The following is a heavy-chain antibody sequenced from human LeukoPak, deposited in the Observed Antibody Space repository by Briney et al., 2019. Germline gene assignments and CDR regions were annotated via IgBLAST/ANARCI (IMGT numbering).Heavy chain of an antibody. CDR3: ARGLQGDIDY. D-gene: IGHD3-16*01. V-gene: IGHV4-61*01. J-gene: IGHJ4*02. CDR2: IHYSGNT. CDR1: GDSVRTSNHY. Sequence: SETLSLTCTVSGDSVRTSNHYWSWIRQPPGKGLEWIGYIHYSGNTNYNTSLKSRVTISVDTSKSQFSLKLSSVTAADTAVYFCARGLQGDIDYWGQGTLVTVSS.